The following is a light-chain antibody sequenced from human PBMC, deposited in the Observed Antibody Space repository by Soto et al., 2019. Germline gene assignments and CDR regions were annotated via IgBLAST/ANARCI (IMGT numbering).Light chain of an antibody. CDR1: QSLNRIY. V-gene: IGKV3-20*01. Sequence: EIVLTQSPGTLSLSPGERATLSCRASQSLNRIYLAWYQQKPGQAPRLLIYAASSRATGIPDRFSGSGSGTAFTLTISRREPEDFAVYYCQQYGSSPRYTFGQGTKLEIK. CDR2: AAS. CDR3: QQYGSSPRYT. J-gene: IGKJ2*01.